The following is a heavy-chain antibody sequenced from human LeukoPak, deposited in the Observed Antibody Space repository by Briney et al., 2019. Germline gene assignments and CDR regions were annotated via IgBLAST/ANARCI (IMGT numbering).Heavy chain of an antibody. D-gene: IGHD3-22*01. CDR3: ARDRDSSFAFDY. CDR1: GGSFSGYY. J-gene: IGHJ4*02. V-gene: IGHV4-34*01. CDR2: INHSGST. Sequence: SETLSLTCAVYGGSFSGYYWSWIRQPPGKGLEWIGEINHSGSTNYNPSLKSRVTISVDTSKNQFSLKLSSVTAADTAVYYCARDRDSSFAFDYWGQGTLVTVSS.